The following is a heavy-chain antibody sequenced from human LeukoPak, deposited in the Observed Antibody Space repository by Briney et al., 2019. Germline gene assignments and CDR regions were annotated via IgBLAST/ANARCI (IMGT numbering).Heavy chain of an antibody. CDR3: ARVSGWNDAWDQYEADV. Sequence: VKVSCKASGYTFTGYYMHWVRQAPGQGLEWMGWINPNSGGTNYAQKFQGRVTMTRDTSISTAYMELSRLRSDDTAVYYCARVSGWNDAWDQYEADVWGKGTTVTVSS. CDR2: INPNSGGT. V-gene: IGHV1-2*02. J-gene: IGHJ6*04. D-gene: IGHD1-1*01. CDR1: GYTFTGYY.